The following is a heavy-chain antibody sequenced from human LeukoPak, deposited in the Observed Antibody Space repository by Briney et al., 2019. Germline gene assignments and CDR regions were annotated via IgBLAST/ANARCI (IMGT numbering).Heavy chain of an antibody. CDR2: IYYSGNT. D-gene: IGHD2-15*01. Sequence: SETLSLTCSLSGGSISSSSYYWAWIRQPPGKGLEWIGSIYYSGNTYYSPSLKSRVTISLDRSKNQFSLKVTSVTAADTALYYCARDDLVIGGGAFDTWGQGTMVTVSS. J-gene: IGHJ3*02. CDR1: GGSISSSSYY. CDR3: ARDDLVIGGGAFDT. V-gene: IGHV4-39*07.